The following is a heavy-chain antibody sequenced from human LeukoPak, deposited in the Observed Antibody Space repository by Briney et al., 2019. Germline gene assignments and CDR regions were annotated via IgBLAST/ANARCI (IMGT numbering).Heavy chain of an antibody. J-gene: IGHJ4*02. V-gene: IGHV3-30*18. CDR2: ISYDGSNK. D-gene: IGHD3-9*01. CDR3: AKSTLTGYYIFDY. CDR1: GFTFSSYG. Sequence: GGSLRLSCAASGFTFSSYGMHWVRQAPGKGLEWVAVISYDGSNKYYADSVKGRFTIYRDNSKNTLYLQMNSLRAEDTAVYYCAKSTLTGYYIFDYWGQGTLVTVSS.